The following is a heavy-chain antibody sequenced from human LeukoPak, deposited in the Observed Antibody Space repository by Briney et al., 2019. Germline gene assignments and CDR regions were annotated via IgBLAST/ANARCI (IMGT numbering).Heavy chain of an antibody. CDR3: AKNLYCSGGSCYPSALGMDV. D-gene: IGHD2-15*01. J-gene: IGHJ6*02. CDR2: ISSSGNRT. Sequence: GGSLRLSCAASALTFSIYAMRWVRQAPGKGLEWVSSISSSGNRTYYADSVKGRFTISRDNSKNTLFLQMNSLRAEDTAVYYCAKNLYCSGGSCYPSALGMDVWGQGTTVTVSS. CDR1: ALTFSIYA. V-gene: IGHV3-23*01.